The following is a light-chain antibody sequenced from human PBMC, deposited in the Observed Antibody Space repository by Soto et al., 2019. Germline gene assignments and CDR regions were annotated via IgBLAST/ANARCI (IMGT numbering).Light chain of an antibody. Sequence: EIVLTQSPGTLSLSPGERATLSCRASQTFSNSFLSWFQQIPGQAPRLLIYGASTRATGIPVRFSGSGSGTEFTLTISSLQSEDYAVYYCQQYNNLPRTFGGGTKVDI. J-gene: IGKJ4*01. CDR2: GAS. CDR1: QTFSNS. CDR3: QQYNNLPRT. V-gene: IGKV3-15*01.